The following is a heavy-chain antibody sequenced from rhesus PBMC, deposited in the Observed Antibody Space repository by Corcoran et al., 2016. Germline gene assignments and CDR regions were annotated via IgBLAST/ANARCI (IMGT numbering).Heavy chain of an antibody. Sequence: QVQLQESGPGLVKPSETLSLTCAVSGGSISDNYYWHWIRQPPGKGLEWIGNVYGNSANTSYNPSLRGRVTISKDASKNQFSLKLSSVTAADTAVYYCATLVVFTAMVWGFDYWGQGVLVTVSS. CDR1: GGSISDNYY. D-gene: IGHD2-27*01. CDR3: ATLVVFTAMVWGFDY. J-gene: IGHJ4*01. V-gene: IGHV4S9*01. CDR2: VYGNSANT.